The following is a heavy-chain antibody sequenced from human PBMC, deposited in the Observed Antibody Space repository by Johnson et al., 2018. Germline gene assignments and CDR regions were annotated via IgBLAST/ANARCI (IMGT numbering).Heavy chain of an antibody. D-gene: IGHD3-22*01. V-gene: IGHV3-9*01. CDR2: ISWNSGSI. CDR1: GFTFDDYA. J-gene: IGHJ3*02. Sequence: EVQLVETGGALVQSGRSLRLSCAASGFTFDDYAMHWVRQAPGKGLEWVSGISWNSGSIGYADSGKGRFTISRDNAKNSLYLQMNSLRAEDTSLYYCAKGVYMIVVITAFVIWGQGTMVTVSS. CDR3: AKGVYMIVVITAFVI.